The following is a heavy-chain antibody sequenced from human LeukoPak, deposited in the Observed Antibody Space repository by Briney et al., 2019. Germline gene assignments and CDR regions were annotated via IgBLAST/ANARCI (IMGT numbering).Heavy chain of an antibody. Sequence: SETLSLTCAVYGGSFSGYYWSWIRQPPGKGLEWIGYIYYSGSTNYNPSLKSRVTISVDTSKNQFSLKLSSVTAADTAVYYCAGDSSSMVRGVSLFDYWGQGTLVTVSS. J-gene: IGHJ4*02. V-gene: IGHV4-59*01. CDR3: AGDSSSMVRGVSLFDY. D-gene: IGHD3-10*01. CDR1: GGSFSGYY. CDR2: IYYSGST.